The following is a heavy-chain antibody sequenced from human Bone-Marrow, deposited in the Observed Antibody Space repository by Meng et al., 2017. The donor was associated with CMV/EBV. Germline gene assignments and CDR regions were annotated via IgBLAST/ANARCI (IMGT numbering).Heavy chain of an antibody. J-gene: IGHJ5*02. Sequence: LSFAASGFTFSDYWMHWVRQAPGKGLVWVSRINSDGTDTRYADSVKGRFTISRDNTKHTLYLQMNSLRAEDTAVYYCARSIIVGGGSWGQGTLVTVSS. V-gene: IGHV3-74*01. CDR1: GFTFSDYW. CDR3: ARSIIVGGGS. D-gene: IGHD3-16*02. CDR2: INSDGTDT.